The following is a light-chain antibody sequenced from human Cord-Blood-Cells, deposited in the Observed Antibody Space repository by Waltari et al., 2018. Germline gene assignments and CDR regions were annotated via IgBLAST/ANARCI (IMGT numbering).Light chain of an antibody. CDR2: DAS. J-gene: IGKJ3*01. CDR1: QSISSW. CDR3: QQYNSYLFT. Sequence: DIQMTQSPSTLPASVGDRVTITCRASQSISSWLAWYQQKPGKAPKLLIYDASSLESGVPSRFSGSESGTEFTLTISSLQPDDFATYYCQQYNSYLFTFGPGTKVDIK. V-gene: IGKV1-5*01.